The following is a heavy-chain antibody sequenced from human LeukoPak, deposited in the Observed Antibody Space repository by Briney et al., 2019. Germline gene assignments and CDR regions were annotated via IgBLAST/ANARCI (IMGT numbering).Heavy chain of an antibody. V-gene: IGHV3-7*03. J-gene: IGHJ6*02. D-gene: IGHD3-16*01. CDR2: INHNGNVN. CDR1: GFTFSSYA. CDR3: ARGGGLDV. Sequence: GGSLRLSCAASGFTFSSYAMSWVRQAPGKGLEWVGSINHNGNVNYYVDSVKGRFTISRDNAKNSLYLQMSNLRAEDTAVYFCARGGGLDVWGQGATVTVSS.